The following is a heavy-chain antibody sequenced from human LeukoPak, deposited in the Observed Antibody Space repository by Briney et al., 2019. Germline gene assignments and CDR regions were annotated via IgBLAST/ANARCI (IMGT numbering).Heavy chain of an antibody. CDR3: AKASSSYGNDAFDI. D-gene: IGHD5-18*01. V-gene: IGHV3-23*01. CDR2: VKGGGAGA. CDR1: GLTFGNFA. Sequence: GGSLRLSCAASGLTFGNFAMSWVRHVPEKGLGWVSTVKGGGAGAHYADSVKGRFTISRDNSRNTLYMEMNSLRAEDTAVYFCAKASSSYGNDAFDIWGQGTKVTVSS. J-gene: IGHJ3*02.